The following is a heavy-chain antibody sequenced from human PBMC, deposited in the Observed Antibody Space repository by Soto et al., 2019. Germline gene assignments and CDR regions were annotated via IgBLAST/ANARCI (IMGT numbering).Heavy chain of an antibody. CDR1: GGSISSYY. CDR3: ARDRNDYFWGSYRTHVHAFDI. Sequence: PSETLSLTCTVSGGSISSYYWSWIRQPPGKGLEWIGYIYYSGSTNYNPSLKSRVTISVDTSKNQFSLKLSSVTAAVTAVYYCARDRNDYFWGSYRTHVHAFDIWGQGTMVTVSS. D-gene: IGHD3-16*02. CDR2: IYYSGST. V-gene: IGHV4-59*01. J-gene: IGHJ3*02.